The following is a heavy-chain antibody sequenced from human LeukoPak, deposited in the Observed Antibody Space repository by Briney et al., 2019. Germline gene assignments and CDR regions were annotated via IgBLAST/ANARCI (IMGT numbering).Heavy chain of an antibody. CDR1: GGSIITNDYW. V-gene: IGHV4-39*01. J-gene: IGHJ4*02. D-gene: IGHD6-6*01. CDR3: ARARAARQGRSPFDY. Sequence: SETLSLTCVVSGGSIITNDYWWGWIRQPPGKGLEWIGTIDHAGTTFYNVSLKSRVTISVDTSKNQFSLKLSSVTAADTAVYYCARARAARQGRSPFDYWGQGTLVTVSS. CDR2: IDHAGTT.